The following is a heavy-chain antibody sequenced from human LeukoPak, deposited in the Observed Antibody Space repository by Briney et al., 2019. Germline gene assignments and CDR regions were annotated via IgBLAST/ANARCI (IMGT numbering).Heavy chain of an antibody. D-gene: IGHD6-19*01. CDR2: IHYSGST. J-gene: IGHJ4*02. V-gene: IGHV4-59*01. Sequence: PETLSLTCTVSGGSIGSYYWNWIRQAPGKGLEWIGYIHYSGSTNHNSSLKSRVTISVDTSKNQYSLKLNSVTAADTAVYYCARDGVAGGFDFWGQGTLVTVSS. CDR3: ARDGVAGGFDF. CDR1: GGSIGSYY.